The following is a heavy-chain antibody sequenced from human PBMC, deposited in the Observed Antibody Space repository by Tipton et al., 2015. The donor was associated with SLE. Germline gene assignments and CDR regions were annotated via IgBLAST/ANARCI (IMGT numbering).Heavy chain of an antibody. CDR1: GFTFSDYT. V-gene: IGHV3-21*03. CDR2: ISGSSTYI. Sequence: GSLRLSCAASGFTFSDYTIHWVRRAPGKGLEWVSSISGSSTYIYYAEDLVKGRFTISRDNARNSLYLQMNTLRAEDTAVYYCARGVSRDDYKWDLALFDCWGQGTLLTVSS. J-gene: IGHJ4*02. D-gene: IGHD5-24*01. CDR3: ARGVSRDDYKWDLALFDC.